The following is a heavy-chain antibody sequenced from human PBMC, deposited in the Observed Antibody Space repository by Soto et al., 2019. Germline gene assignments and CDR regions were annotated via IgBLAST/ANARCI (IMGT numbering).Heavy chain of an antibody. J-gene: IGHJ5*02. CDR1: GGSIRGYY. V-gene: IGHV4-59*01. CDR2: IYYSGST. Sequence: PSETLSLTCTVSGGSIRGYYWSWIRQPPGKGLEWIGYIYYSGSTNYNPSLKSRVTISVDTSKNQFSLKLSSVTAADTAVYYCARYLGWFDPWGQGTPVTVSS. CDR3: ARYLGWFDP. D-gene: IGHD3-9*01.